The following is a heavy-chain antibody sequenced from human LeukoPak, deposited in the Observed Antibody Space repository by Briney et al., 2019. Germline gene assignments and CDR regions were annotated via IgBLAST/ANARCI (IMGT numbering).Heavy chain of an antibody. CDR1: GFTFSSYA. CDR2: ISYDGSNK. D-gene: IGHD2-21*02. V-gene: IGHV3-30*07. J-gene: IGHJ4*02. Sequence: GGSLRLSCAASGFTFSSYAMHWVRQAPGKGLEWVAVISYDGSNKYYADSVKGRFTISRDNAKNSLYLQMNSLRAEDTAVYYCARGIGVTGLTAAYWGQGTLVTVSS. CDR3: ARGIGVTGLTAAY.